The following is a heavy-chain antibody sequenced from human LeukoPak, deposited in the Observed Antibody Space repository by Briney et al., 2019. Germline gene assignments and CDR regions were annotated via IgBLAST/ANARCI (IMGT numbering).Heavy chain of an antibody. D-gene: IGHD3-10*01. V-gene: IGHV4-34*01. Sequence: PSETLSLTCAVSGGSFSGYYWSWIRQPPGKGLEWIREINHSGSTNYNPSLKSRVTISVDTSKNQFSLKLSSVTAADTAVYYCARGRRVRGVTYNWFDPWGQGTLVTVSS. CDR1: GGSFSGYY. CDR2: INHSGST. CDR3: ARGRRVRGVTYNWFDP. J-gene: IGHJ5*02.